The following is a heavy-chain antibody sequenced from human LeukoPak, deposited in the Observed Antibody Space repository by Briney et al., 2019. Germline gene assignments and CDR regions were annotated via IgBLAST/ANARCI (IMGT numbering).Heavy chain of an antibody. CDR2: IRSKAYGGTT. CDR1: GFTFGDYA. CDR3: TRDMGYGGTIFDY. V-gene: IGHV3-49*03. D-gene: IGHD4-23*01. J-gene: IGHJ4*02. Sequence: PGGSLRLSCTASGFTFGDYAMSWFRQAPGKGLEWVGFIRSKAYGGTTEYAASVKGRFTISRDDSKSIAYLQMNSLKTEDTAVYYCTRDMGYGGTIFDYWGQGTLVTVSS.